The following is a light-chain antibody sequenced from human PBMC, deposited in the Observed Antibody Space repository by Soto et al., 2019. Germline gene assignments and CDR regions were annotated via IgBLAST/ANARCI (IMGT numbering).Light chain of an antibody. CDR3: QQAHSFPRT. Sequence: DIQMTQSPSSVSASVGDRVTITCRATQDIRTSLGWYQQKPGAAPKLLIYLSSTLAAGVPARFSGSGSGTDFPHTISSLQPEDFATYFCQQAHSFPRTFGGGTKVESK. J-gene: IGKJ4*01. CDR1: QDIRTS. CDR2: LSS. V-gene: IGKV1-12*01.